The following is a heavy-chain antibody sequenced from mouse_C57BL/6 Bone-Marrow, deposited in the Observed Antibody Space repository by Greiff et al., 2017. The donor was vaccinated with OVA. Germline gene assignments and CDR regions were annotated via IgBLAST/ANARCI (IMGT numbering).Heavy chain of an antibody. CDR3: ARKGEYFDY. Sequence: VQLQQSGPELVKPGASVKISCKASGYTFTDYDMNWVKQSHGKSLEWIGDINPNNGGTNYNQKFKGKATLTVDKSSSTAYMELRSLTSEDSAVYYYARKGEYFDYWGQGTTLTVSS. J-gene: IGHJ2*01. CDR1: GYTFTDYD. CDR2: INPNNGGT. V-gene: IGHV1-26*01.